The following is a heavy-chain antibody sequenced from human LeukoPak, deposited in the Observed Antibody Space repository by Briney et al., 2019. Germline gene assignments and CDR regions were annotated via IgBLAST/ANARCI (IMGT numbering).Heavy chain of an antibody. Sequence: SGPTLVKPTQTLTLTCTFSGLSLTTGGVGVGWIRQPPGKALEWLALIYWDGDQRYSPSLKDRLTVTKDTSKNQVFLYMANMDPVDTGTYFCAHSPSDSCKNGGRWYFDLWGRGTPVIVSS. D-gene: IGHD2-21*01. V-gene: IGHV2-5*02. CDR3: AHSPSDSCKNGGRWYFDL. CDR2: IYWDGDQ. J-gene: IGHJ2*01. CDR1: GLSLTTGGVG.